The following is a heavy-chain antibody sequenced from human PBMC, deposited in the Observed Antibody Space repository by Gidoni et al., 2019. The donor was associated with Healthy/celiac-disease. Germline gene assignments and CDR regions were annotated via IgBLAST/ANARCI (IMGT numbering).Heavy chain of an antibody. J-gene: IGHJ4*02. Sequence: QVQLVESVGGLVQPGRSLRLSCAASGFTFSSYAMHWVRQAPGKGLEWVAVISYDGSNKYYADSVKGRFTISRDNSKNTLYLQMNSLRAEDTAVYYCARDRGVPGVDYWGQGTLVTVSS. V-gene: IGHV3-30-3*01. CDR3: ARDRGVPGVDY. CDR1: GFTFSSYA. CDR2: ISYDGSNK. D-gene: IGHD3-10*01.